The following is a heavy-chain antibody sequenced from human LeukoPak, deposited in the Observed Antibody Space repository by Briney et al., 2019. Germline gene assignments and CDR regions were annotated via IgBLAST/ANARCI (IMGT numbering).Heavy chain of an antibody. CDR1: GFTFSSYA. Sequence: QSGGSLRLSCAASGFTFSSYAMSWVRQAPGKGLEWVSAISGSGGSTYYADSVKGRFTISRHNSKNTLYLQMDSLRAEDTAVYYCARDFVDPKSDKYYYYYGMDVWGQGTTVTVSS. CDR3: ARDFVDPKSDKYYYYYGMDV. CDR2: ISGSGGST. V-gene: IGHV3-23*01. J-gene: IGHJ6*02. D-gene: IGHD3-9*01.